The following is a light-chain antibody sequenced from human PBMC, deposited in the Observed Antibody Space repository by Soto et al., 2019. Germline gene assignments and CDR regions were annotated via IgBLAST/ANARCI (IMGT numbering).Light chain of an antibody. Sequence: DIQLTQSPSSLSASVGDRVTIPCRASQGISNYLAWYKQKPGKVPKLLIYAASTLQSGGPSRFRRSGSRKDFTITISRLQHEYVASYSCQQYENIPTFGQGTGLENK. J-gene: IGKJ5*01. CDR2: AAS. CDR3: QQYENIPT. CDR1: QGISNY. V-gene: IGKV1-27*01.